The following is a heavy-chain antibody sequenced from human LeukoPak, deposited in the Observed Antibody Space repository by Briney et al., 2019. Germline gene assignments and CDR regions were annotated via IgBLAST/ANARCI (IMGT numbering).Heavy chain of an antibody. D-gene: IGHD6-19*01. CDR1: GFTFSSYW. V-gene: IGHV4-39*01. J-gene: IGHJ2*01. Sequence: GSLRLSCAASGFTFSSYWLSWVRQSPGKGLEWIGSIYYSGSTYYNPSLKSRVTISVDTSKNQFPLNLSSVTAADTSMYYCARRHIAMAQRYFHLWGRGTLVTVSS. CDR2: IYYSGST. CDR3: ARRHIAMAQRYFHL.